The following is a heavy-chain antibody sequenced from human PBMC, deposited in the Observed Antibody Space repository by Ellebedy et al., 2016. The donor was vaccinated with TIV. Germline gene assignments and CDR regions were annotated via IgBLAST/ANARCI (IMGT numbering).Heavy chain of an antibody. CDR2: IGSGSDTI. D-gene: IGHD1-26*01. CDR3: ARGNGYRESNHNYYFDL. J-gene: IGHJ2*01. CDR1: GFTFSSYD. Sequence: GESLKISXAASGFTFSSYDMNWVRQAPGKGLEWVSYIGSGSDTIYYADSVKGRFTISRDNAKNSLYLQMNSLREEDTAIYYCARGNGYRESNHNYYFDLWGRGTLVTVSS. V-gene: IGHV3-48*02.